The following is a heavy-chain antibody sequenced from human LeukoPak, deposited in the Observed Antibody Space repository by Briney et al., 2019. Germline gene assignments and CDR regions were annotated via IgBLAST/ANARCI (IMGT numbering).Heavy chain of an antibody. V-gene: IGHV4-59*08. CDR1: GGSISSYY. J-gene: IGHJ5*02. CDR2: IYYSGST. D-gene: IGHD1-14*01. CDR3: ARYLAPPGWFDP. Sequence: PSETLSLTCTVSGGSISSYYWSWIRQPPGKGLEWIGYIYYSGSTNYNPSLKSRVTISVDTSKSQFSLKLSSVTAADTAVYYCARYLAPPGWFDPWGQGTLVTVSS.